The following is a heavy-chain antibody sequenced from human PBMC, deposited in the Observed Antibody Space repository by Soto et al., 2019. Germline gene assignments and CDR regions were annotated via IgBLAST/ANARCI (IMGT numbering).Heavy chain of an antibody. D-gene: IGHD1-26*01. Sequence: SQTLSLTCAISGDSVSSSSVTWNWIRQSPSRGLEWLGRTYYRSKWYNDYAESVKSRITINPDTSKNQFSLHLNSVTPEDAAVYYCVRLIGNSLLDVWAQGSLVTGSS. CDR1: GDSVSSSSVT. J-gene: IGHJ4*02. V-gene: IGHV6-1*01. CDR3: VRLIGNSLLDV. CDR2: TYYRSKWYN.